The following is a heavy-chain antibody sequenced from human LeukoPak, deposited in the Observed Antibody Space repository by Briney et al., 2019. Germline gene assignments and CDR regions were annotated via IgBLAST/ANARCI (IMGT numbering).Heavy chain of an antibody. D-gene: IGHD1-26*01. Sequence: SVKVSCKASGGTFSSYAISWVRQAPGQGLEWMGRIIPILGMANYAQKLQGRVTITADKSTSTAYMELSSLRSEDTAVYYCARGSYLLGYYFDYWGQGTLVTVSS. CDR3: ARGSYLLGYYFDY. CDR1: GGTFSSYA. V-gene: IGHV1-69*04. CDR2: IIPILGMA. J-gene: IGHJ4*02.